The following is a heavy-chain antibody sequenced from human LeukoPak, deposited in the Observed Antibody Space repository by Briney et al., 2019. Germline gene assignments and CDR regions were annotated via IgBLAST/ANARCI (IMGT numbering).Heavy chain of an antibody. Sequence: SETLSLTCTVSGGSISTYYWSWIRQPPGKGLEWIGSIYHSGSTYYNPFLKSRVTISVDTSKNQFSLKLSSVTAADTAVYYCARDRTGKYYDFWSGLPHYFDYWGQGTLVTVSS. CDR1: GGSISTYY. CDR2: IYHSGST. V-gene: IGHV4-38-2*02. J-gene: IGHJ4*02. CDR3: ARDRTGKYYDFWSGLPHYFDY. D-gene: IGHD3-3*01.